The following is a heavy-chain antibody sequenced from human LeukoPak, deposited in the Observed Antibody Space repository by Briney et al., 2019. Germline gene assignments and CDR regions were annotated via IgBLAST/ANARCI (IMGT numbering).Heavy chain of an antibody. V-gene: IGHV4-4*07. J-gene: IGHJ4*02. CDR1: GGSTSIYY. CDR3: ARGRGSGLYFGY. D-gene: IGHD2-15*01. CDR2: IHTSGYT. Sequence: SETLSLTCAVSGGSTSIYYWSWIRQPAGKGLEFIGRIHTSGYTNYNPSPKSRVTMSVDTSKNQFSLKLSSVTAADTAVYYCARGRGSGLYFGYWDQGTLVTVSS.